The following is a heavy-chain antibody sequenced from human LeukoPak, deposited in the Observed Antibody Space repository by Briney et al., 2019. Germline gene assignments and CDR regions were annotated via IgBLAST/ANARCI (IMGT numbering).Heavy chain of an antibody. Sequence: PGGSLRLSCAASGSTFSRYAMTWVRQAPGKGLEWVSTISGSGDTTNYVDSVKGRFTISRDDSKETLFLQMNSLRAEDTAVYYCAKVVVTALYRCCYMDVWGKGTTVTVSS. CDR3: AKVVVTALYRCCYMDV. J-gene: IGHJ6*03. CDR2: ISGSGDTT. D-gene: IGHD4-23*01. CDR1: GSTFSRYA. V-gene: IGHV3-23*01.